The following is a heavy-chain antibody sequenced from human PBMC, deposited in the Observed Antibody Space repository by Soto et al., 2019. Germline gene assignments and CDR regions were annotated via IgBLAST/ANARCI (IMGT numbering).Heavy chain of an antibody. CDR2: INHSGST. CDR1: GGSFSGYY. J-gene: IGHJ4*02. CDR3: AREIPKSHYYDSSGYYDDY. Sequence: PSETLSLTCAVYGGSFSGYYWSWIRQPPGKGLEWIGEINHSGSTNYNPSLKSRVTISVDTSKNQFSLKLSSVTAADTAVYCCAREIPKSHYYDSSGYYDDYWGQGTLVTVSS. V-gene: IGHV4-34*01. D-gene: IGHD3-22*01.